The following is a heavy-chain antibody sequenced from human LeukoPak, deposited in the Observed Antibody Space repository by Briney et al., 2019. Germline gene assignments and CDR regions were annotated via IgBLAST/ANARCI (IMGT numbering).Heavy chain of an antibody. V-gene: IGHV3-49*04. D-gene: IGHD2-15*01. CDR3: TRDSRILDV. CDR1: GFTLGDYA. CDR2: IRSKAYGGTT. J-gene: IGHJ6*02. Sequence: PGRSLRLSRTASGFTLGDYAMSWVRQAPGKGLEWVGFIRSKAYGGTTEYAASVKGRFTISRDDSKSIAYQQMNSLKTEDTAVYYCTRDSRILDVWGQGTTVTVSS.